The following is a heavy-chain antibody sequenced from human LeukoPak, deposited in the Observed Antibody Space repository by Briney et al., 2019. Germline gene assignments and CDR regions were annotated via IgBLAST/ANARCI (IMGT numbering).Heavy chain of an antibody. V-gene: IGHV4-34*01. CDR3: ARGWAWYYYDSSGYYYWFDP. J-gene: IGHJ5*02. CDR2: INHSGST. CDR1: GFTVSSNY. D-gene: IGHD3-22*01. Sequence: GSLRLSCAASGFTVSSNYMSWIRQPPGKGLEWIGEINHSGSTNYNPSLKSRVIISVDTSKNQFSLKLSSVTAADTAVYYCARGWAWYYYDSSGYYYWFDPWGQGTLVTVSS.